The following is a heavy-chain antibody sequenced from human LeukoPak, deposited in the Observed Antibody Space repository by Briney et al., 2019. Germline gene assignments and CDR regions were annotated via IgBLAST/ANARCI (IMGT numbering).Heavy chain of an antibody. J-gene: IGHJ4*02. Sequence: ASVKVSCKASGYIFTSYGIIWVRQAPGQGLEWMGWISPYNGNTNCAQKFQGRVTMTTDTSTSTAYMELRSLRSDDTAVYYCAKGGNSGWYPDYWGQGTLVTVSS. D-gene: IGHD6-19*01. CDR1: GYIFTSYG. CDR3: AKGGNSGWYPDY. V-gene: IGHV1-18*01. CDR2: ISPYNGNT.